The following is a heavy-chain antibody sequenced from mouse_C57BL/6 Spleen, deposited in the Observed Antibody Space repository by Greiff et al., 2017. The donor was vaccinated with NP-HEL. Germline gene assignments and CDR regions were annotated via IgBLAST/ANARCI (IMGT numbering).Heavy chain of an antibody. CDR3: TWEYDYGSSPY. CDR1: GFNIKDYY. V-gene: IGHV14-1*01. Sequence: DVQLQESGAELVRPGASVKLSCTASGFNIKDYYMHWVKQRPEQGLEWIGRIDPEDGDTEYTPQFQGKATMTADTSSNTAYLQLSSLASEDTAVYYCTWEYDYGSSPYWGQGTLVTVSA. D-gene: IGHD1-1*01. J-gene: IGHJ3*01. CDR2: IDPEDGDT.